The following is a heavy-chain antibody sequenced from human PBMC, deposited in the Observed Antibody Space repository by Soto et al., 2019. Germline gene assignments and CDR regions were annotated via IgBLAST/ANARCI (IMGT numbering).Heavy chain of an antibody. V-gene: IGHV1-2*04. CDR3: ARGDYGTGGYPFPYFDY. CDR2: INPDSGAT. Sequence: HEHLVQSGAEVKRPGASLKVSCKASGYSFTGYYIHWVRQAPGQGLEWMGWINPDSGATNYAQNLQGWVTLTSDTSISPDSMVQTSLTSDDAAVYYCARGDYGTGGYPFPYFDYWGQGTLVIVSS. CDR1: GYSFTGYY. D-gene: IGHD2-8*02. J-gene: IGHJ4*02.